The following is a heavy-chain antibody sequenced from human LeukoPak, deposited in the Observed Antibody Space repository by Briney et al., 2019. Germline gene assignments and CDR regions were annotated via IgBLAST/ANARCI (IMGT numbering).Heavy chain of an antibody. CDR3: ARDRFYDFWSGYYMDV. J-gene: IGHJ6*03. V-gene: IGHV1-18*01. Sequence: ASVKASCKASGYTFTSYGISWVRQAPGQGLEWMGWISAYNGNTNYAQKLQGRVTMTTDTSTSTAYMELRSLRSDDTAVYYCARDRFYDFWSGYYMDVWGKGTTVTVSS. CDR2: ISAYNGNT. D-gene: IGHD3-3*01. CDR1: GYTFTSYG.